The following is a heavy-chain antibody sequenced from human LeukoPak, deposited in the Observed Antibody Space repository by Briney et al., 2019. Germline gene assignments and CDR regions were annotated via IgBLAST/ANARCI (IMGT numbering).Heavy chain of an antibody. CDR2: IWYDGSNK. D-gene: IGHD6-6*01. J-gene: IGHJ4*02. Sequence: GGSLRLSCAASGFTFSSYGMHWVRQAPGKGLEWVAVIWYDGSNKYYADSVEGRFTISRDNSKNTLYLQMNSLRAEDTAVYYCAREKLEGPIDYWGQGTLVTVSS. CDR3: AREKLEGPIDY. V-gene: IGHV3-33*01. CDR1: GFTFSSYG.